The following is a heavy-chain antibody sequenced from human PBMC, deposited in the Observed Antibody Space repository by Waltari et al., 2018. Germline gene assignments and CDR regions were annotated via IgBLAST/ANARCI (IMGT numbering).Heavy chain of an antibody. CDR3: ARGRYNWNRRINWFDP. D-gene: IGHD1-20*01. J-gene: IGHJ5*02. Sequence: QVQLVQSGAEVKKPGASVKVSFKASGYHYTSYDINRLRQATGQGLEWMGWMNPNSGNTGYAQKFQGRVTMTRNTSISTAYMELSSLRSEDTAVYYCARGRYNWNRRINWFDPWGQGTLVTVSS. CDR1: GYHYTSYD. CDR2: MNPNSGNT. V-gene: IGHV1-8*01.